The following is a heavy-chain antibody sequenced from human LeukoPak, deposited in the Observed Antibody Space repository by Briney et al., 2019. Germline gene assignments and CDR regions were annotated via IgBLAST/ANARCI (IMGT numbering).Heavy chain of an antibody. CDR2: ISYDGSNK. CDR3: ARDGMGSGTHIQGFRGMDV. V-gene: IGHV3-30-3*01. CDR1: GFTFSSYA. Sequence: PGGSLRLSCAASGFTFSSYAMHWVRQAPGKGLEWVAVISYDGSNKYYADSVKGRFTISRDNSKNTLYLQMNSLRAEDTAVYYCARDGMGSGTHIQGFRGMDVWGQGTTVTVSS. D-gene: IGHD3-10*01. J-gene: IGHJ6*02.